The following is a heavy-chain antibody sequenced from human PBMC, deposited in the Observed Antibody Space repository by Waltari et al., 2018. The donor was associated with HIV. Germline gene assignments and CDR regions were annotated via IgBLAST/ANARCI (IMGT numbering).Heavy chain of an antibody. CDR1: GFNFNLFS. CDR3: VRDRTSLTTGDFES. D-gene: IGHD1-1*01. CDR2: IRRCSSDS. V-gene: IGHV3-21*02. J-gene: IGHJ4*02. Sequence: EVRLVQSGGGLVKPGESLTLSCTASGFNFNLFSMTWVRLATGEGREWVSSIRRCSSDSYYSDAVKGRVTVSRDNAKNSLLLQLNTLTAEDTALYYCVRDRTSLTTGDFESWGQGAPVTVSS.